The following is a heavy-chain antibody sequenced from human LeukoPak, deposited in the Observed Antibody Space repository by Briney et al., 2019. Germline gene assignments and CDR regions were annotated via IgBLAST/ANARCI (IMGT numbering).Heavy chain of an antibody. D-gene: IGHD3-10*01. CDR1: GYTFTTYY. Sequence: SVKVSCKASGYTFTTYYMHWVRQAPGQGLEWMGGIIPIFGTANYAQKFQGRVTITTDESTSTAYMELSSLRSEDTAVYYCARAGRGVIFDYWGQGTLVTVSS. V-gene: IGHV1-69*05. CDR2: IIPIFGTA. CDR3: ARAGRGVIFDY. J-gene: IGHJ4*02.